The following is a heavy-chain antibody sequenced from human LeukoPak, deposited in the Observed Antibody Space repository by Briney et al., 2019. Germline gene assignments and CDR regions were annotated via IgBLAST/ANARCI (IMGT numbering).Heavy chain of an antibody. CDR1: GGSFSGYY. CDR2: IIHSGTT. J-gene: IGHJ6*03. Sequence: PSETLSLTCAVYGGSFSGYYWIWIRQPPGKGLEWIGEIIHSGTTTYNPSLRSRLTISVDTSKNQFSLKLSSVTAADTAVYYCARGFDSNDYFDYYMDVWGKGTKVTVSS. D-gene: IGHD3-22*01. V-gene: IGHV4-34*01. CDR3: ARGFDSNDYFDYYMDV.